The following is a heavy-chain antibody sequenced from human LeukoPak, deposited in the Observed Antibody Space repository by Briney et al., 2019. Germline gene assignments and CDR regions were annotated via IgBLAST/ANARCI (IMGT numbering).Heavy chain of an antibody. CDR3: AKGPAPLYYYYMDV. Sequence: GGSLRLSCAASGFTFSSYGMSWVRQAPGKGLEWVSAISGSGGSTYYADSVKGRFTISRDNSKNTLSLQMNSLRAEDTAGYYCAKGPAPLYYYYMDVWGKGTTVTVSS. V-gene: IGHV3-23*01. CDR2: ISGSGGST. J-gene: IGHJ6*03. CDR1: GFTFSSYG.